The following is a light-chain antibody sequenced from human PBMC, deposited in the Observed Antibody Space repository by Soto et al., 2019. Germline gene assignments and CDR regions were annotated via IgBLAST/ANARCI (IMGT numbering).Light chain of an antibody. J-gene: IGKJ3*01. CDR3: QQRSNWAEFT. V-gene: IGKV3-11*01. Sequence: EIVLTQSPATLSLSPGERATLSCRASQSVSSYLAWYQQKPGQAPRLLIYDASNRATGIPARFSGSGSGTDFTLTISSLEPEDFAVYYCQQRSNWAEFTFGPGTKVDIK. CDR2: DAS. CDR1: QSVSSY.